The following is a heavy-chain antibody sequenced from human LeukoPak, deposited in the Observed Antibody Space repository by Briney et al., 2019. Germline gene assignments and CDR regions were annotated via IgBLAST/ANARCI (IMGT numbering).Heavy chain of an antibody. CDR3: ARDLDSSGYHYTLDY. J-gene: IGHJ4*02. CDR1: GFTFSSYA. V-gene: IGHV3-30*04. D-gene: IGHD3-22*01. CDR2: ISYDGSNK. Sequence: GGSLRLSFAASGFTFSSYAMHWVRQAPGKGLEWVAVISYDGSNKYYADSVKGRFTISRDNSKNTLYLQMNSLRAEDTAVYYCARDLDSSGYHYTLDYWGQGTLVTVSS.